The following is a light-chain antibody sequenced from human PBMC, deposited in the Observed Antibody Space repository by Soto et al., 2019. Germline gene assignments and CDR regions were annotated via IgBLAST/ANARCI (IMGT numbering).Light chain of an antibody. Sequence: QSALTQPASVSGSPGQSVTISCTGTTTDVGSYNLVSWYQQHPGEAPKLIISANSERPSGVSYRFSGSKSGNTASLTISGLQADDEADYFCCSYAASGTWVFGGGTQLTVL. CDR2: ANS. J-gene: IGLJ3*02. V-gene: IGLV2-23*01. CDR1: TTDVGSYNL. CDR3: CSYAASGTWV.